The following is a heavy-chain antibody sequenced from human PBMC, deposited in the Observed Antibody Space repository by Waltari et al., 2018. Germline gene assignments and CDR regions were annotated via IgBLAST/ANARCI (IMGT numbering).Heavy chain of an antibody. D-gene: IGHD6-19*01. V-gene: IGHV4-39*07. J-gene: IGHJ4*02. CDR3: ASGGGYTNGWDY. CDR1: GGSISSSNYY. Sequence: QPLLQESGPGLVKPSETLSLTCSVSGGSISSSNYYWGWIRQPPGKGLDWIGSIYYSGSPYSNSSLKSRVTISLDTSKTQFSLKLSSVTAADTAVYFCASGGGYTNGWDYWGQGTLVTVSS. CDR2: IYYSGSP.